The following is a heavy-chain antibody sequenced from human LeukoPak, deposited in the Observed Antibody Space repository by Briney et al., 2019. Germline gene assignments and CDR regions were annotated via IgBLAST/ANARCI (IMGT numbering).Heavy chain of an antibody. CDR3: ARETYNWTPFDY. CDR2: ISAYNGNT. D-gene: IGHD1-20*01. V-gene: IGHV1-18*01. Sequence: ASVKVSCKASGYTFTSYGIGWVRQAPGQGLEWMGWISAYNGNTNYAQKLQGRVTMTTDTSTSTAYMELRSLRSDDTAVYYCARETYNWTPFDYWGQGTLVTVSS. CDR1: GYTFTSYG. J-gene: IGHJ4*02.